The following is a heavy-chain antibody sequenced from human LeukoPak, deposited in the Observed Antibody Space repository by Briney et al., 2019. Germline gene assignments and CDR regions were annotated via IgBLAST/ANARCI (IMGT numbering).Heavy chain of an antibody. CDR3: VKVYPTLTTSSVLGS. D-gene: IGHD4-17*01. Sequence: GGSLRLSCAASGFIFSSYAIHWVRQAPGKGLEWVTAISYNGDNQHYADPVKGRFTISRDNPKNTVYLQIDALRTEDSAVYYCVKVYPTLTTSSVLGSWGQGTLVTVSS. J-gene: IGHJ4*03. V-gene: IGHV3-30*18. CDR2: ISYNGDNQ. CDR1: GFIFSSYA.